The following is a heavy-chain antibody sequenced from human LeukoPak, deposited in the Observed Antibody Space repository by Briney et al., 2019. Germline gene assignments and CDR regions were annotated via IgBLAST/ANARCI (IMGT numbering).Heavy chain of an antibody. V-gene: IGHV1-2*02. CDR2: INPNSGGT. Sequence: ASVKVSCKASGYTFTGYYMHWVRQAPGQGLEWMGWINPNSGGTNSPQKFQGRVTMTRDTSISTAYMELSRLRSDDTAVYYCARGPRWDPHFDYWGQGTLVTVSS. D-gene: IGHD1-26*01. CDR3: ARGPRWDPHFDY. J-gene: IGHJ4*02. CDR1: GYTFTGYY.